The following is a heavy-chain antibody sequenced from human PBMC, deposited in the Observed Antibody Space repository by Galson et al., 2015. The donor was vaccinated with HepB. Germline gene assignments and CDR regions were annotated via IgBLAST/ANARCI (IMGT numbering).Heavy chain of an antibody. J-gene: IGHJ6*03. CDR2: MNPNSGNT. D-gene: IGHD1-26*01. CDR1: GYTFTSYD. CDR3: ARGVGGSYYNYYYYYMDV. Sequence: SVKVSCKASGYTFTSYDINWVRQATGQGLEWMGWMNPNSGNTGYAQKFQGRVTMTRNTSISTAYMELSSLRSEDTAVYYCARGVGGSYYNYYYYYMDVWGKGTTVTVSS. V-gene: IGHV1-8*01.